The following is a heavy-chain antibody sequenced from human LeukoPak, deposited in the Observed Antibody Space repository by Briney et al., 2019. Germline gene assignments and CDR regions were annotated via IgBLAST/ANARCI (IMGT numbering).Heavy chain of an antibody. J-gene: IGHJ6*03. V-gene: IGHV4-59*01. Sequence: PSETLSLTCTVSGGSISSYYWSWLRQPPGKGLEWIGYIYYSGSTNYNPSLNSRVTISVDTSKNQFSLKLSSVTAADTAVYYCAAFYDSSGYAIDPYYYYYMDVWGKGTTVTVSS. CDR1: GGSISSYY. D-gene: IGHD3-22*01. CDR3: AAFYDSSGYAIDPYYYYYMDV. CDR2: IYYSGST.